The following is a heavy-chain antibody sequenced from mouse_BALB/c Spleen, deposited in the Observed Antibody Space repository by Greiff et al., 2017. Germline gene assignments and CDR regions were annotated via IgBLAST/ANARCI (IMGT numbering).Heavy chain of an antibody. CDR1: GYTFTGYY. CDR3: ARSGYEYSYAMDY. V-gene: IGHV1-26*01. J-gene: IGHJ4*01. Sequence: VKLQQSGPELVKPGASVKISCKASGYTFTGYYMHWVKQSHVKSLEWIGRIKHYNGATSYNQNFKDKASLTVDKTSITAYMDHHSLTSEDSAVYCCARSGYEYSYAMDYWGQGTSVTVSS. D-gene: IGHD2-4*01. CDR2: IKHYNGAT.